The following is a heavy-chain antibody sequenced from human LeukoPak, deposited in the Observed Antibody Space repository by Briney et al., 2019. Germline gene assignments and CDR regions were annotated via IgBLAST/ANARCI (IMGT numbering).Heavy chain of an antibody. CDR1: GFTFSYYD. V-gene: IGHV3-23*01. CDR3: AKRCNPAVSDHYLDV. D-gene: IGHD2-8*01. J-gene: IGHJ6*03. CDR2: ITLSGGST. Sequence: PGGSLRLSCAASGFTFSYYDMSWVRQAPGKGLEWVASITLSGGSTFYADSVKGRFTISRDNSKNTLYLQMNSLSAEDTAVYYWAKRCNPAVSDHYLDVWGKGTTVSVSS.